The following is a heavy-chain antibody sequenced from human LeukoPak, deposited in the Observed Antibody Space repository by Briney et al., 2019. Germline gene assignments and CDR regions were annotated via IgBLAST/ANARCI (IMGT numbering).Heavy chain of an antibody. J-gene: IGHJ4*02. CDR2: ISSSSSYI. CDR1: GFTFSSYS. CDR3: RGVAVAGTLLRDFDY. D-gene: IGHD6-19*01. V-gene: IGHV3-21*04. Sequence: GGSLRLSCAASGFTFSSYSMNWVRQAPGKGLEWVSSISSSSSYIYYADSVKGRFTISRDNAKNSLYLQMNSLRAEDTAVYYCRGVAVAGTLLRDFDYWGQGTLVTVSS.